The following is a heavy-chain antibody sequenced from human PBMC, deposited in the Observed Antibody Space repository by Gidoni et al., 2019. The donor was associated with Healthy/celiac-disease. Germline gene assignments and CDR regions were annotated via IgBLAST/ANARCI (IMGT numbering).Heavy chain of an antibody. CDR1: GGSISSSSYY. J-gene: IGHJ4*02. CDR2: IYYSGST. Sequence: QLQLQESGPGLGKPAETLSLTCTVPGGSISSSSYYWGWIRQPPGKGLEWIGSIYYSGSTYYNPSLKILVTISVDTSKYQFSLKLSSVTAADTAVYYCARPLEVGATQCWGQGTLVTVSS. D-gene: IGHD1-26*01. CDR3: ARPLEVGATQC. V-gene: IGHV4-39*01.